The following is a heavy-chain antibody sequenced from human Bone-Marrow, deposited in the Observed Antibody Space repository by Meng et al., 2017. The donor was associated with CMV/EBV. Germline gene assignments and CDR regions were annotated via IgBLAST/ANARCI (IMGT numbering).Heavy chain of an antibody. CDR3: ARDLTEDY. CDR2: ISYDGSNK. J-gene: IGHJ4*02. D-gene: IGHD3-9*01. V-gene: IGHV3-30-3*01. CDR1: GFTFSSYA. Sequence: GESLKISCAASGFTFSSYAMHWVRQAPGKGLEWVAVISYDGSNKYYADSVKGRFTISRDSSKNTLYLQMNSLRAEDTAVYYCARDLTEDYWGQGTLVTVSS.